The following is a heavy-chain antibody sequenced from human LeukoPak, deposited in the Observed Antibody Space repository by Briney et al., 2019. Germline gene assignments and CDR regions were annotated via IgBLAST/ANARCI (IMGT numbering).Heavy chain of an antibody. Sequence: SETLSLTCTVSGGSISSYYWSWIRQPPGKGLEWIGYIYYSGSTNYNPSLKSRVTISVDTSKNQFSLKLSSVTAADMAVYYCAGVNSGWYPRYYMDVWGKGTTVTVSS. V-gene: IGHV4-59*12. CDR3: AGVNSGWYPRYYMDV. D-gene: IGHD6-19*01. CDR1: GGSISSYY. J-gene: IGHJ6*03. CDR2: IYYSGST.